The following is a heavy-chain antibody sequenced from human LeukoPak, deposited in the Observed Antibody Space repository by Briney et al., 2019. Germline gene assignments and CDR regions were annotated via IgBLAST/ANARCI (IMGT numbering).Heavy chain of an antibody. D-gene: IGHD4-23*01. J-gene: IGHJ6*03. CDR3: ARVGPTVEREPRDYYYYYMDV. CDR2: IIPIFGTA. Sequence: GASVKVSCKASGGTFSSYAISWVRQAPGQGLEWMGGIIPIFGTANYAQKFQGRVTITADESTSTAYMELSSLRSEDTAVYYCARVGPTVEREPRDYYYYYMDVWGKGTTVTVSS. CDR1: GGTFSSYA. V-gene: IGHV1-69*13.